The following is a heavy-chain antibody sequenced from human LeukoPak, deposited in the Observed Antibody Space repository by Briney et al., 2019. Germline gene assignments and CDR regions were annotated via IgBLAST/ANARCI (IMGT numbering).Heavy chain of an antibody. V-gene: IGHV3-23*01. CDR2: ISDTGATT. CDR1: GFTFSSYA. J-gene: IGHJ4*02. D-gene: IGHD2-8*01. Sequence: HPGGSLTLSCAGSGFTFSSYAMSWVRQAPGKGLEWVSAISDTGATTYDADSVKGRFTISRDNSRSTLYLQMNSLRAEDTALYYCAKDTSIGRYCTNGVCSPFDYWGQGTLVTVSS. CDR3: AKDTSIGRYCTNGVCSPFDY.